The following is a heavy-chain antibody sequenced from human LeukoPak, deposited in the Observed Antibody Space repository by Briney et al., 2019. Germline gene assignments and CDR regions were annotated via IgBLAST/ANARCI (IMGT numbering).Heavy chain of an antibody. J-gene: IGHJ5*02. CDR2: IYYSGST. Sequence: PSETLSLTCTVSGGSISSYYWSWIRQPPGKGLEWIGYIYYSGSTNYNPSLKSRVTISVDTSKNQFSLKLSSVTAADTAVYYCARAGMAGYYYGSGTRKLNSFDPWGQGTLVTVSS. V-gene: IGHV4-59*01. CDR3: ARAGMAGYYYGSGTRKLNSFDP. CDR1: GGSISSYY. D-gene: IGHD3-10*01.